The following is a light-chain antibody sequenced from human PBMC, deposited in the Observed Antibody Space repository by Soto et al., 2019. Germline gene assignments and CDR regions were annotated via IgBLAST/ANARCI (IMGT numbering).Light chain of an antibody. CDR3: QVWDSDSDPSYV. CDR1: NIGAYS. CDR2: DDT. V-gene: IGLV3-21*02. Sequence: SYELTQPPSVSVAPGQTARITCGGNNIGAYSVNWYQQKPGQAPVLVVYDDTNRPSGIPGRFSGSNSGNTATLTISSVEAGDEAAYYCQVWDSDSDPSYVFGGGTKVTVL. J-gene: IGLJ1*01.